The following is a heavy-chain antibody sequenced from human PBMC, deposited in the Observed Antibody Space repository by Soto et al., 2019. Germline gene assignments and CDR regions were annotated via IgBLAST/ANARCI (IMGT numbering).Heavy chain of an antibody. V-gene: IGHV1-69*01. Sequence: QVQLVQSGAEVKKPGSSVKVSCKASGGTFSSYAISWVRQAPGQGLEWMGGIIPIFGTANYAQKFQGRVTITADESTSTAYMELSGLRSEDTAVYYCARDLWAGGPAEVMIGHNYWGQGTLVTVSS. CDR3: ARDLWAGGPAEVMIGHNY. J-gene: IGHJ4*02. CDR2: IIPIFGTA. D-gene: IGHD3-10*02. CDR1: GGTFSSYA.